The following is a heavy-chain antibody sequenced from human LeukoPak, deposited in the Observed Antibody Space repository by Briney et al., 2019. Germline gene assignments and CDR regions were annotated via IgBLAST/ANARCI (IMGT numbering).Heavy chain of an antibody. D-gene: IGHD4/OR15-4a*01. CDR1: GFAFSNHA. CDR3: ARGGAYDYGVLDA. Sequence: GGSLRLSCEASGFAFSNHAMTWVRQAPGEGLQWLSTISDTGKTTFYRDSVRGRFTISRDISNNTLYLQMDGLRADDTAVYYCARGGAYDYGVLDAWGQGTLVTVSS. J-gene: IGHJ5*02. CDR2: ISDTGKTT. V-gene: IGHV3-23*01.